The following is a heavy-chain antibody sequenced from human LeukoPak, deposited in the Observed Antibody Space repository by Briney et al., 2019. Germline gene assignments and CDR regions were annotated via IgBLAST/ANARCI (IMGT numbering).Heavy chain of an antibody. CDR3: ARDSRIAVAGPFDY. Sequence: SVKVSCKASVGTFSSYAIIWVRQAPGQGLEWMGGIIPIFGTANYAQKFQGRVTITTDESTSTAYMELSSLRSEDTAVYYCARDSRIAVAGPFDYWGQGTLVTVSS. J-gene: IGHJ4*02. D-gene: IGHD6-19*01. CDR2: IIPIFGTA. CDR1: VGTFSSYA. V-gene: IGHV1-69*05.